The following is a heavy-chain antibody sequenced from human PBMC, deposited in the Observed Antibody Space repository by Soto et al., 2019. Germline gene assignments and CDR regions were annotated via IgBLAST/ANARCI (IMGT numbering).Heavy chain of an antibody. D-gene: IGHD3-9*01. CDR2: IWYDGSNK. CDR3: ARGEDILTGYSTPPYYYYYMDV. CDR1: GFTFSSYG. Sequence: GGSLRLSCAASGFTFSSYGMHWVRQAPGKGLEWVAVIWYDGSNKYYADSVKGRFTISRDNSKNTLYLQMNSLRAEDTAVYYCARGEDILTGYSTPPYYYYYMDVWGKGTTVTVSS. V-gene: IGHV3-33*01. J-gene: IGHJ6*03.